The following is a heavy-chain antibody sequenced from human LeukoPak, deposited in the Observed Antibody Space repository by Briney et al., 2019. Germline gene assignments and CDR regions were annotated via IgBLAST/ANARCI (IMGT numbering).Heavy chain of an antibody. CDR3: ARSLQYLYYYYGMDV. CDR1: GYTFTGYY. D-gene: IGHD4-11*01. CDR2: MNPNSGNT. J-gene: IGHJ6*02. Sequence: ASVKVSCKASGYTFTGYYMHWVRQAPGQGLEWMGWMNPNSGNTGYAQKFQGRVTMTRNTSISTAYMELSSLRSEDTAVYYCARSLQYLYYYYGMDVWGQGTTVTVSS. V-gene: IGHV1-8*02.